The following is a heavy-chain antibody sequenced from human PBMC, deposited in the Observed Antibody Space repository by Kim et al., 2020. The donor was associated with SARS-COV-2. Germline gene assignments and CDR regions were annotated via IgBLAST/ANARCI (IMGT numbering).Heavy chain of an antibody. Sequence: GGSLRLSCAASGFTFSSYSMNWVRQAPGKGLEWVSSISSSSSYIYYADSVKGRFTISRDNAKNSLYLQMNSLRAEDTAVYYCARDRATVNGMDVWGQGTTVTVSS. J-gene: IGHJ6*02. V-gene: IGHV3-21*04. CDR1: GFTFSSYS. D-gene: IGHD4-17*01. CDR3: ARDRATVNGMDV. CDR2: ISSSSSYI.